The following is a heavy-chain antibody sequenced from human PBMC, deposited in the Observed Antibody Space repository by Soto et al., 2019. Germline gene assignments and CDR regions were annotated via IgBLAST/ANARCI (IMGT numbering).Heavy chain of an antibody. Sequence: VHLLESGGGLVRPGGSLRLSCAASGFTFSSYAMHWVRQAPGKGLEWVAVISYDGSNKYYADSVKGRFTISRDNSKNTLYLQMNSLRAEDTAVYYCARPGSSSNYYYYYGMDVWGQGTTVTVSS. J-gene: IGHJ6*02. CDR1: GFTFSSYA. CDR2: ISYDGSNK. V-gene: IGHV3-30-3*01. CDR3: ARPGSSSNYYYYYGMDV. D-gene: IGHD6-6*01.